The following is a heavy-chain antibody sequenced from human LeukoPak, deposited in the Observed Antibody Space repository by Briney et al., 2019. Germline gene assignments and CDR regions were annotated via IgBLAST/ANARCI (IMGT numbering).Heavy chain of an antibody. CDR2: ISSSSSYT. J-gene: IGHJ4*02. D-gene: IGHD3-16*01. Sequence: PGGSLRVSCAASGFTLRNYSMNWVRQAPGKGLEWVSYISSSSSYTNYADSVKGRFTISRDNAKNSLYLQMNSLRAEDTAVYYCASIWDGVGFHWGQGTLVTVSS. CDR1: GFTLRNYS. V-gene: IGHV3-21*05. CDR3: ASIWDGVGFH.